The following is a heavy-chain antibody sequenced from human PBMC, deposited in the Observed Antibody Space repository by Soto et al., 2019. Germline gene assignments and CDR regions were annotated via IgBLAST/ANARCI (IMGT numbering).Heavy chain of an antibody. Sequence: EVQLVESGGGLVKPGGSLRLSCAASGFTLSNYSMNWVRQAPGKGLEWVSSISSSSSYIYYADSVKGRFTISRDNAKNSLYLQMNSLRAEDTAVYYCAREGVAADRYYGMDVWGQGTTVTVSS. V-gene: IGHV3-21*01. CDR3: AREGVAADRYYGMDV. J-gene: IGHJ6*02. CDR2: ISSSSSYI. CDR1: GFTLSNYS. D-gene: IGHD6-13*01.